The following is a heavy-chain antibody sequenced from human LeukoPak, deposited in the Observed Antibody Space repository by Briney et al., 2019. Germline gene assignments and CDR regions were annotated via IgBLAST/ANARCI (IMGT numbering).Heavy chain of an antibody. Sequence: TGGSLRLSCAASGFTFSIYAMSWVRQAPGKGLEWVSAISGSGGSTYYADSVKGRFTISRDNSKNTLYLQMNSLRAEDTAVYYCAFSVVLYYFDYGGQGTLVTVSA. D-gene: IGHD2-15*01. CDR3: AFSVVLYYFDY. CDR2: ISGSGGST. CDR1: GFTFSIYA. J-gene: IGHJ4*02. V-gene: IGHV3-23*01.